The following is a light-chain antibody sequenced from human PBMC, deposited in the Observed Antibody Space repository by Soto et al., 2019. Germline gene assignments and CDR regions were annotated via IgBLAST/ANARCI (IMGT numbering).Light chain of an antibody. J-gene: IGLJ1*01. CDR2: EVS. CDR1: GSDVGSYKY. CDR3: SSYTSSSTYV. Sequence: QSVLTQPASVSGSPGQSITISCTGTGSDVGSYKYVSWYQQHPGKAPNLIIFEVSNRPSGVSDRFSGSKSGNTASLTISGLQAEDEADYYCSSYTSSSTYVFGTGTKLTVL. V-gene: IGLV2-14*01.